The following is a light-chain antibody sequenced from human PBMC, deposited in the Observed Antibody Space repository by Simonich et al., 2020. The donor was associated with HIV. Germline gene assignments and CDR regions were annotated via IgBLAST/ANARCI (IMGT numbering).Light chain of an antibody. V-gene: IGKV1-NL1*01. CDR1: QGISNS. CDR3: QQYDNLPPLT. Sequence: DIQMTQSPSSLSASVGDRVTITCRASQGISNSLAWYQQKPGKAPKLLLYAASRLESGVPSRFSGSGSGTDYTLTISSLQPEDIATYYCQQYDNLPPLTFGGGTKVEIK. J-gene: IGKJ4*01. CDR2: AAS.